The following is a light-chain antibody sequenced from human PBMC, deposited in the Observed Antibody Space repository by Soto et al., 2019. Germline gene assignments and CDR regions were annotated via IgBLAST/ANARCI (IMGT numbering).Light chain of an antibody. CDR3: QQYNSYPIT. J-gene: IGKJ5*01. CDR1: QGISSH. CDR2: AAS. V-gene: IGKV1-9*01. Sequence: IQLAQSPSSLSASVGDRVTITCRASQGISSHLAWYQQKPGKAPKLLIYAASTLQTGVPSRFSGGGSGTDFTLTISSLQPDDFATYFCQQYNSYPITFGQGTRLEIK.